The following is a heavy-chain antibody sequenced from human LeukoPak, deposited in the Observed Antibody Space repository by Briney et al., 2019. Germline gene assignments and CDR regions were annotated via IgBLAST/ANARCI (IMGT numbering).Heavy chain of an antibody. D-gene: IGHD3-10*01. CDR1: GFTFSTYA. J-gene: IGHJ6*02. CDR3: ARDHWVTMVRGVIPLYGLDV. CDR2: ISYDGSNK. V-gene: IGHV3-30-3*01. Sequence: PGRSLRLSCAASGFTFSTYAMHWVRQAPGKGLEWVAVISYDGSNKYYADSVKGRFTISRDNSKSTLYLQMISLRAEDTAVYYCARDHWVTMVRGVIPLYGLDVWGQGSTVTVSS.